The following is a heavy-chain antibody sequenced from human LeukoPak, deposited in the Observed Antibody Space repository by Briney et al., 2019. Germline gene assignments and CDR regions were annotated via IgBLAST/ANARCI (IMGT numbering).Heavy chain of an antibody. D-gene: IGHD5-12*01. CDR1: GFTFSSYG. J-gene: IGHJ3*02. V-gene: IGHV3-30*03. CDR2: ISYDGSNK. CDR3: ASPKSGLRFRGVAFDI. Sequence: GGSLRLSCAASGFTFSSYGMHWVRQAPGKGLEWVAVISYDGSNKYYADSVKGRFTISRDNSKNTLYLQMNSLRAEDTAVYYCASPKSGLRFRGVAFDIWGQGTMVTVSS.